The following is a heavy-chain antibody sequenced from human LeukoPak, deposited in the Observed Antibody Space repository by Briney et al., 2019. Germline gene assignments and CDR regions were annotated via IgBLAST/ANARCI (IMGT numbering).Heavy chain of an antibody. CDR1: GYTFTSYG. Sequence: GASVKVSCKASGYTFTSYGISWVRQAPGQGLEWMGWISAYNGNTNYAQKLQGRVTMNTDTSTSTAYMELRSLRSDDTAVYYCAKVVAVAPLSHWGQGTLVTVSS. J-gene: IGHJ4*02. CDR3: AKVVAVAPLSH. D-gene: IGHD6-19*01. V-gene: IGHV1-18*01. CDR2: ISAYNGNT.